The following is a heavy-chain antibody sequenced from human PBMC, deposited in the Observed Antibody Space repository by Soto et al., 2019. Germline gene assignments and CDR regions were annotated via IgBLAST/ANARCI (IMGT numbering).Heavy chain of an antibody. V-gene: IGHV4-59*01. CDR2: IYYSGST. CDR1: GGSISSYS. Sequence: SATLSLTCTVSGGSISSYSWSWIRQPPGKRLEWIGYIYYSGSTNYNPSLKSRFTISVDTSMNQFSLKLSSVSSADTAVYYCARSDGRYWGQGTLVTVSS. CDR3: ARSDGRY. J-gene: IGHJ4*02.